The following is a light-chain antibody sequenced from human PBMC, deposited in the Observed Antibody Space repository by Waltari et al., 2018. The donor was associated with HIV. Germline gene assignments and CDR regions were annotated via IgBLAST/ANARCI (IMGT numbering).Light chain of an antibody. CDR1: SSDIGTYEL. V-gene: IGLV2-23*02. CDR3: CSYAGRSIYV. Sequence: QPALTQPASVSGSPGQSIPLSCSGTSSDIGTYELVSWYQQHPGKAPKVIVYEVTKRPSGTSDHFSGSKSGNTASLTISGLQAEDEADYYCCSYAGRSIYVFGTGTTVTVL. J-gene: IGLJ1*01. CDR2: EVT.